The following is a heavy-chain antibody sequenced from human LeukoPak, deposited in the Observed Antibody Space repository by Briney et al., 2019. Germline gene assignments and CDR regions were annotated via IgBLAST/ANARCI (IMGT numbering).Heavy chain of an antibody. CDR2: IYHSGST. J-gene: IGHJ3*02. Sequence: PSETLSLTCAVSGYSISSGYYWGWIRQPPGKGLEWIGSIYHSGSTYYNPSLKSRVTISVDTSKNQFSLKLSSVTAADTAVYYCARGNILKVRQNAFGIWGQGTMVTVSS. CDR1: GYSISSGYY. D-gene: IGHD3-10*01. CDR3: ARGNILKVRQNAFGI. V-gene: IGHV4-38-2*01.